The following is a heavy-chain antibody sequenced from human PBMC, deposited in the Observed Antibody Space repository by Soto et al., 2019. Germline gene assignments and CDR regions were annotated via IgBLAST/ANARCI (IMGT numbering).Heavy chain of an antibody. CDR3: ARHGEYNWNPSWFDP. J-gene: IGHJ5*02. Sequence: SETLSLTCAVYGGSFSGYYWSWIRQPPGKGLEWIGEIYYSGSTYYNPSLKSRVTISVDTSKNQFSLKLSSVTAADTAVYYCARHGEYNWNPSWFDPWGQGTLVTVSS. D-gene: IGHD1-20*01. CDR2: IYYSGST. CDR1: GGSFSGYY. V-gene: IGHV4-34*01.